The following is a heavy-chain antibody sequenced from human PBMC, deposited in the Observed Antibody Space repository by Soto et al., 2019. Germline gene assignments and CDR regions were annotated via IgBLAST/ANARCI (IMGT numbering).Heavy chain of an antibody. CDR3: TSRPGPTSDY. Sequence: GGSLRLSCAASGFAFRNYDMKWVRQAPGKGLEWVSSISGSGSSTNYADSVKGRFTISRDNSRNTLYLQMNSLRVEDTAVYYCTSRPGPTSDYWGQGTLVTVSS. V-gene: IGHV3-23*01. J-gene: IGHJ4*02. CDR2: ISGSGSST. CDR1: GFAFRNYD.